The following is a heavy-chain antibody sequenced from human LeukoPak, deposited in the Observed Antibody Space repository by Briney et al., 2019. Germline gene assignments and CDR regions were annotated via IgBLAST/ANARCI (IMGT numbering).Heavy chain of an antibody. CDR1: GYTFTSYD. J-gene: IGHJ4*02. CDR3: ARSGSYLAPFDY. V-gene: IGHV1-8*03. CDR2: MNPNSGNT. D-gene: IGHD1-26*01. Sequence: GASVKVSCKASGYTFTSYDINWVRQATGQGLEWMGWMNPNSGNTGYAQKFQGRVTITRNTSISTAYMELSSLRSEDTAVYYCARSGSYLAPFDYWGQGTLVTVSS.